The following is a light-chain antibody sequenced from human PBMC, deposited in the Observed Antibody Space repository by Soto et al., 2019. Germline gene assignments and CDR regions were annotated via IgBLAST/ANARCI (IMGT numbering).Light chain of an antibody. CDR2: DVS. Sequence: QSVLTQPASVSGSPGQSITISCTGTSSDVGAYNYVSWYQQHPGRAPQLIIYDVSYRPSGVSNRFSGSKSGNTASLTISGLQADDEADYYCSSCTGSSTLFGGGTKLTVL. CDR3: SSCTGSSTL. CDR1: SSDVGAYNY. V-gene: IGLV2-14*01. J-gene: IGLJ2*01.